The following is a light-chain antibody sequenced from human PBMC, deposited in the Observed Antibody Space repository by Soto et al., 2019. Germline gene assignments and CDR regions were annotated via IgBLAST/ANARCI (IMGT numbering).Light chain of an antibody. J-gene: IGKJ3*01. CDR2: GAS. Sequence: EIVMTQSPATLSVSPGERASLSCRASQSVSTDLAWYQQKPAQAPRLLIYGASTRATGIPARFSGGGSGTEFTLTISSLQSADFAVYYCQQYGSSPIFSFGPGTRVDI. V-gene: IGKV3-15*01. CDR3: QQYGSSPIFS. CDR1: QSVSTD.